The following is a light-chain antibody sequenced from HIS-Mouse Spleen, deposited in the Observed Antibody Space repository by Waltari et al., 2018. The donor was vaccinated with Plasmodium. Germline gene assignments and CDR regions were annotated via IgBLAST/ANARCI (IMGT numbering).Light chain of an antibody. V-gene: IGKV4-1*01. CDR2: WAS. CDR3: QQYYSTPWT. Sequence: DIVMTQSPDSLAVSLDERATINCKSSQSVLYSSNNKDYLAWYQQKPVQPPKLLIYWASTRESGVPDRFSGSGSGTDFTLTISSLQAEDVAVYYCQQYYSTPWTFGQGTKVEIK. CDR1: QSVLYSSNNKDY. J-gene: IGKJ1*01.